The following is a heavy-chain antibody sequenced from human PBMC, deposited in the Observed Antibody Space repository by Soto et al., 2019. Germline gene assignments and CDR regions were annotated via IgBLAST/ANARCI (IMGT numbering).Heavy chain of an antibody. CDR3: AKDQASGQGAFDS. CDR2: ISYDGSNQ. CDR1: GFTFNIYG. J-gene: IGHJ4*02. Sequence: PGGSLRLSCAASGFTFNIYGMHWVRQAPDKGLEWVALISYDGSNQYYADSVKGRFTISRDNSKNTLFLQMNSLRPDDTSVYYCAKDQASGQGAFDSWGQGTPVTVSS. V-gene: IGHV3-30*18.